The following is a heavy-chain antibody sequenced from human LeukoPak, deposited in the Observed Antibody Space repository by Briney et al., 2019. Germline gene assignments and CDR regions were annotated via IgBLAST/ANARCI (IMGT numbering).Heavy chain of an antibody. J-gene: IGHJ6*02. CDR3: ASSSFFYYYGMDV. Sequence: ASVKVSCKASGYTFTSYDFIRVRQATGQGLEWMGWMNPNSGDTGYAQKLLGRVTMTRNTSISTAYMELSSLRSEDTAVYFCASSSFFYYYGMDVWGQGTTVTVSS. V-gene: IGHV1-8*01. D-gene: IGHD6-13*01. CDR1: GYTFTSYD. CDR2: MNPNSGDT.